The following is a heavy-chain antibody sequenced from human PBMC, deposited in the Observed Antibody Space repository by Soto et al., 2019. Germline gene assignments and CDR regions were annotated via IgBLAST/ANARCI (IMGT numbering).Heavy chain of an antibody. D-gene: IGHD1-26*01. J-gene: IGHJ4*02. CDR1: GYTFTSYG. V-gene: IGHV1-18*01. CDR2: ISAYNGNT. CDR3: ARYSVGATSGPFDY. Sequence: ASVKVSCKASGYTFTSYGISLVRQAPGQGLEWMGWISAYNGNTNYAQKLQGRVTMTTDTSTSTAYMELRSLRSDDTAVYYCARYSVGATSGPFDYWGQGTLVTVSS.